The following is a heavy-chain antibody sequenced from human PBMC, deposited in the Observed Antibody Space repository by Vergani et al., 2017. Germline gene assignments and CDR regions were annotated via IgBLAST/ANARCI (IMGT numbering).Heavy chain of an antibody. J-gene: IGHJ5*02. CDR3: GRVADFYGLGSRLHDL. V-gene: IGHV4-59*01. CDR1: GGSMSGYY. CDR2: MYHSGST. D-gene: IGHD3-10*01. Sequence: QVRLQESGPGLVKPSETLSLTCSVSGGSMSGYYWSWIRQPPGKELEWIGYMYHSGSTNYNPSLETRVTISGDTSKNQFSLKLNSVTAADTAVYYCGRVADFYGLGSRLHDLLGQGILVNVSS.